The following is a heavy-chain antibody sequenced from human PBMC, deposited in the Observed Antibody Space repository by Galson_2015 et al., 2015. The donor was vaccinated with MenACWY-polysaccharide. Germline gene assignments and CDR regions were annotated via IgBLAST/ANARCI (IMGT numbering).Heavy chain of an antibody. J-gene: IGHJ6*02. CDR2: ISYNGNNI. CDR1: GFTFSSYA. V-gene: IGHV3-30-3*01. Sequence: SLRLSCAASGFTFSSYAMHWVRQAPGKGLEWVAVISYNGNNIYYADSEEGRFTISRDNFKSTLYLQMNSLRPEDTGVYYCARPYCDRTTCYGMDVWGQGTMVTVSS. CDR3: ARPYCDRTTCYGMDV. D-gene: IGHD2-21*01.